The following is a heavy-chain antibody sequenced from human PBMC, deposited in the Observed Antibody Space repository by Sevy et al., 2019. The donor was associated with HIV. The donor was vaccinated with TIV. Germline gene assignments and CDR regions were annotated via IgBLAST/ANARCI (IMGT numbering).Heavy chain of an antibody. V-gene: IGHV3-15*01. CDR2: IKNKPDGGTT. CDR3: CTEGNVLLAEGWGHWFDP. CDR1: GFTLNNAW. J-gene: IGHJ5*02. Sequence: GGSLRLSCAASGFTLNNAWMSWVRQAQGKGRGWIGRIKNKPDGGTTDYAAPVKGRFTISRDDSKNTLYLQMNSLKTEDTAVYYCCTEGNVLLAEGWGHWFDPWGQGTLVTVSS. D-gene: IGHD2-8*01.